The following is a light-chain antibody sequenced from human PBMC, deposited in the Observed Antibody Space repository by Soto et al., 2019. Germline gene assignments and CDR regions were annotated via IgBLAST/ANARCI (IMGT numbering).Light chain of an antibody. J-gene: IGLJ2*01. CDR3: SSYTSSSTLV. CDR1: SSDVGGYNY. Sequence: QSALTQPASVSGSPGQSIIISCTGTSSDVGGYNYVSWYQQHPGKAPKLMIYDVSNRPSGVSNRFSGSKSGNTASLTISGLQAEDEADYYCSSYTSSSTLVFGGGIKLTVL. CDR2: DVS. V-gene: IGLV2-14*01.